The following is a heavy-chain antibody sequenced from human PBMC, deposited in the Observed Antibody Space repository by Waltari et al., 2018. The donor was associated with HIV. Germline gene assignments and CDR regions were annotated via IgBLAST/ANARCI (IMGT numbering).Heavy chain of an antibody. Sequence: QVHLVQSGAEVKKAGAPVKVSCQASEYIFTVAYIHWVRQAPGQGLDWLGWIDPTTNATNYVQKFRGRVTMSRETSTSTVHMELYSLGPDDTAVYYCAKAGYGDHIDDWGQGTLVTVSS. CDR1: EYIFTVAY. D-gene: IGHD4-17*01. CDR3: AKAGYGDHIDD. CDR2: IDPTTNAT. V-gene: IGHV1-2*02. J-gene: IGHJ4*02.